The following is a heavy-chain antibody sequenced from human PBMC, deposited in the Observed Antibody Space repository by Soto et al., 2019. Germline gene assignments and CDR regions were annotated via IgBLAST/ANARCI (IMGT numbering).Heavy chain of an antibody. CDR1: GFTFDEYG. J-gene: IGHJ4*01. Sequence: SCAAAGFTFDEYGMSWVRQVPGKGPEWVSSFNWNGNYIHYADSVRGRFTISRDSAKNTLYLQMDSLRAEDTAVYYCVRAPEQRPIDFWGHGSLVTVSS. CDR2: FNWNGNYI. CDR3: VRAPEQRPIDF. D-gene: IGHD6-19*01. V-gene: IGHV3-20*04.